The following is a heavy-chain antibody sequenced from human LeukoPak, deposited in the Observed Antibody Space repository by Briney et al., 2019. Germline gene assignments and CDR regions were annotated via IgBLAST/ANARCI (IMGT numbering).Heavy chain of an antibody. D-gene: IGHD2-2*01. CDR3: AKDDFDLLPNCSSTSCYLGD. CDR1: GFTFSNYA. V-gene: IGHV3-23*01. Sequence: GGSLRLSCAASGFTFSNYAMSWVRQAPGKGLEWVSAISGSGGSTYYADSVRGRFTISRDHSKNTLYLQMNSLRAEDTAVYYCAKDDFDLLPNCSSTSCYLGDWGQGTLVTVSS. CDR2: ISGSGGST. J-gene: IGHJ1*01.